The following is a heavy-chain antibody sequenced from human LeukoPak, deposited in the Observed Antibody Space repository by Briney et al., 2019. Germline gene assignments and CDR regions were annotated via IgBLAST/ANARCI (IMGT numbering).Heavy chain of an antibody. Sequence: GRSLRLSCAASGFTFSSYAMHWVRQAPGKGLEWVAVISYDGSNKYYADSVKGRFTISRDNSKNTLYLQMNSLRAEDTAVHYCARAPPGELARPFDYWGQGTLVTVSS. V-gene: IGHV3-30*01. CDR1: GFTFSSYA. CDR3: ARAPPGELARPFDY. CDR2: ISYDGSNK. J-gene: IGHJ4*02. D-gene: IGHD1-26*01.